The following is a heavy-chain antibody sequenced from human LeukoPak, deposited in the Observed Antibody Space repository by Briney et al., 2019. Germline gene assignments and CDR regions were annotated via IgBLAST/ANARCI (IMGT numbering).Heavy chain of an antibody. J-gene: IGHJ6*03. V-gene: IGHV3-21*06. CDR3: ARDPYSGDYGAYYYYYMDV. CDR1: GFTFSSYN. CDR2: ITSSSSYI. D-gene: IGHD1-26*01. Sequence: PGGSLRLSCAASGFTFSSYNMNWVRQAPGKGLEWVSSITSSSSYIYYADSVKGRFTISRDNAKNSLYLQMDSLRVEDTAEYYCARDPYSGDYGAYYYYYMDVWGKGTTVTVSS.